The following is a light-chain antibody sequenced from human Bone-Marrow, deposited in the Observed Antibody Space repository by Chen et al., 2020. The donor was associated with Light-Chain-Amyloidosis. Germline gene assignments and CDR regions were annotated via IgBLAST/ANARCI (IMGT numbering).Light chain of an antibody. CDR2: GAS. CDR1: QSVSSN. J-gene: IGKJ1*01. Sequence: EIVMTPSPVTLSVSPGERATLSCRASQSVSSNLAWYQQKPGQAPRLLIYGASTRATGIPARFSGSGSGTEFTLTISSLQSEDFAVYYCQQYNNWPRTFGQGTKVEIK. V-gene: IGKV3-15*01. CDR3: QQYNNWPRT.